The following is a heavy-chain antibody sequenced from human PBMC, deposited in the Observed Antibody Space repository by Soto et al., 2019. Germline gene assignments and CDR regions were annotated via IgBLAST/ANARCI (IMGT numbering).Heavy chain of an antibody. J-gene: IGHJ6*02. D-gene: IGHD2-15*01. CDR3: ARDERAVVVDDSLYYYYGMDV. CDR2: INAGNGNT. CDR1: GYTFTSYA. V-gene: IGHV1-3*01. Sequence: QVPLVQSGAEVKKPGASVKVSCKASGYTFTSYAMHWVRQAPGQRLEWMGWINAGNGNTKYSQKFQGRVTITRDTSASPTYMELSSLRSEDKAVYYCARDERAVVVDDSLYYYYGMDVWGQGTTVTVSS.